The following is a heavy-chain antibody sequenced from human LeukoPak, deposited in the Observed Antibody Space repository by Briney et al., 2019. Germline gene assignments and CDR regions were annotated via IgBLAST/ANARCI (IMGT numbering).Heavy chain of an antibody. Sequence: GESLKISCKGSGYFFTSYWIAWVRQMPGKGLEWMGIIYPGDSDTRYSPSFQGQVTMSADKSISTAYLQWSSLKASDTAMYYCARSYGSGSYGDAFDIWGQGTMVTVSS. V-gene: IGHV5-51*01. CDR2: IYPGDSDT. J-gene: IGHJ3*02. CDR3: ARSYGSGSYGDAFDI. D-gene: IGHD3-10*01. CDR1: GYFFTSYW.